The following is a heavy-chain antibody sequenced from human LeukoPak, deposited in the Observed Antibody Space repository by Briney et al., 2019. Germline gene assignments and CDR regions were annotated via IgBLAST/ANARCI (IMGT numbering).Heavy chain of an antibody. J-gene: IGHJ4*02. D-gene: IGHD3-10*01. CDR2: IYSGGST. CDR3: AREVVRGVIDY. CDR1: GFTVSSNY. V-gene: IGHV3-53*01. Sequence: TGGSLRLSCAASGFTVSSNYMSWVRQAPGKGLEWASVIYSGGSTYYADSVKGRFTISRDNSKNTLYLQMNSLRAEDTAVYYCAREVVRGVIDYWGQGTLVTVSS.